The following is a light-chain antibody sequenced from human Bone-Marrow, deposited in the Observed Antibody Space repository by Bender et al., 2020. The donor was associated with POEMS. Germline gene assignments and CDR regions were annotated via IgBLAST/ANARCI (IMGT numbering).Light chain of an antibody. J-gene: IGLJ3*02. CDR2: DVS. CDR1: SSDVGRYDH. CDR3: ASYTTSGNTMV. V-gene: IGLV2-14*03. Sequence: QSALTQPASVSGSPGQSITVSCTGTSSDVGRYDHVSWYQHHPGKAPKIMIYDVSNRPSGVSSRFSGSKSDYTASLTISGLQAEDAGDYYCASYTTSGNTMVFGGGNKLTV.